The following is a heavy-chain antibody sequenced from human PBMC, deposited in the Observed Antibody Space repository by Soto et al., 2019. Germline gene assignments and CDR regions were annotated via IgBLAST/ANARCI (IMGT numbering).Heavy chain of an antibody. CDR1: GFSLTTSGVG. J-gene: IGHJ4*02. V-gene: IGHV2-5*02. CDR2: IYWDDDK. Sequence: QITLKESGPTLVKPTQTLTLTCSFSGFSLTTSGVGVGWIRQPPGKALEWLALIYWDDDKRYSPSLKSRLTITEDTSKNQVVLTMTNMDPVDTATYYCAHSDYGSWYFDYWGQGTLVTVSS. CDR3: AHSDYGSWYFDY. D-gene: IGHD3-10*01.